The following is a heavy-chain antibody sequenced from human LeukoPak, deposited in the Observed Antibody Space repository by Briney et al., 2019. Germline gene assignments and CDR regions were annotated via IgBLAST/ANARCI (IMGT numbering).Heavy chain of an antibody. CDR3: ARDRDWNYRQGFDY. D-gene: IGHD1-7*01. J-gene: IGHJ4*02. CDR1: GGTFSSYA. CDR2: IIPIFGTA. V-gene: IGHV1-69*13. Sequence: ASVKVSCKASGGTFSSYAISWVRQAPGQGLEWMGGIIPIFGTANYAQKFQGRVTITADESTSTAYMELSSLRSEDTAVYYCARDRDWNYRQGFDYWGQGTLVTVSS.